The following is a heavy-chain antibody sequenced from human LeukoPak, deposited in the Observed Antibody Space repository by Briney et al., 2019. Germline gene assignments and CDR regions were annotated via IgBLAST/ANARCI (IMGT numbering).Heavy chain of an antibody. J-gene: IGHJ4*02. V-gene: IGHV3-30*18. CDR3: AKAVGSSGWYEGVEY. D-gene: IGHD6-19*01. CDR2: ISYDGSSK. Sequence: PGRSLRLSCAASGFTFSSYGMHWVRQAPGKGLEWVAVISYDGSSKYYADSVKGRFTISRDNSKNTLYLQMNSLRAEDTAVYYCAKAVGSSGWYEGVEYWGQGTLVTVSS. CDR1: GFTFSSYG.